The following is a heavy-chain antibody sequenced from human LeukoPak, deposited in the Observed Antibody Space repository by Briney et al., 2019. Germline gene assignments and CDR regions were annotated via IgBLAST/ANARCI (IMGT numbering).Heavy chain of an antibody. Sequence: GGSLRLSRAASGFTFSSYAMSWVREAPGKGREWVSDICGSGGSTYYADSVKCRFTISRDNSKNTLYLQMNSLRAEDTAVYYCTKPHGSGSYYNYLGAFDIWGQGTMVTVSS. CDR3: TKPHGSGSYYNYLGAFDI. J-gene: IGHJ3*02. D-gene: IGHD3-10*01. CDR1: GFTFSSYA. V-gene: IGHV3-23*01. CDR2: ICGSGGST.